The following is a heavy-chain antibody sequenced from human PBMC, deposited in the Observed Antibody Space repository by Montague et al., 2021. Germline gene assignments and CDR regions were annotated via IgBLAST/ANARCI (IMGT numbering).Heavy chain of an antibody. CDR3: ARDFRVGTYFDY. J-gene: IGHJ4*02. D-gene: IGHD1-26*01. V-gene: IGHV3-33*01. CDR2: VGHDGNYE. CDR1: GFSFNVYG. Sequence: SLRLSCAASGFSFNVYGMHWFRQAPGKGLEWVAVVGHDGNYEKYADSVRGRFIVSRDNSRTTLYLQLNSLRAEDTAVYYCARDFRVGTYFDYLGQGTLVTVS.